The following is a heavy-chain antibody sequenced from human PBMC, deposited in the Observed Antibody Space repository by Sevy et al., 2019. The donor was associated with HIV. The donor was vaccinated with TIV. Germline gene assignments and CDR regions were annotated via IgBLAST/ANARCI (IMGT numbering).Heavy chain of an antibody. J-gene: IGHJ6*02. CDR3: AKDFTGYNGMDV. D-gene: IGHD3-9*01. CDR2: ISYHGRNK. V-gene: IGHV3-30*18. CDR1: GFTFSTYG. Sequence: GGSLRLSCAASGFTFSTYGMHWVRQAPGKGQEWVAVISYHGRNKFYGDSVEGRFTISRDNSKKTLYLQMNSLRAEDTAVYYCAKDFTGYNGMDVWGQGTMVTVSS.